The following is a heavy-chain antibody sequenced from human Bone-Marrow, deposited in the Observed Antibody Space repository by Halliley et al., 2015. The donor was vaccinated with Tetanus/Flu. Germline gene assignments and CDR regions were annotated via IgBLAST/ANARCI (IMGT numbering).Heavy chain of an antibody. J-gene: IGHJ5*02. CDR1: GGSISSSGYY. D-gene: IGHD2-8*01. CDR3: ARASGVSIYWFDP. Sequence: TLSLTCDVSGGSISSSGYYWSWIRQPPGKGLEWIGYSYYSGSTYYSPSPKSRVTISVDTSNNQFSLRLRSVTAADTAVYYCARASGVSIYWFDPWGQGTLVTVSS. CDR2: SYYSGST. V-gene: IGHV4-30-4*01.